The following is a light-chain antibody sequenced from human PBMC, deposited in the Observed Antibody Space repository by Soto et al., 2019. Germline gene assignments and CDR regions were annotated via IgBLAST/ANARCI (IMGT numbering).Light chain of an antibody. Sequence: DIQMTQSPSTLSASVGDRVTLTCRASESISSWLAWYQQKPGKAPNLLIYKASSLQSGVPSRFSGSGSGTDFPLTISSPQPDDFATYYCQQYNNYPWTFGQGTKVEIK. CDR2: KAS. V-gene: IGKV1-5*03. CDR1: ESISSW. J-gene: IGKJ1*01. CDR3: QQYNNYPWT.